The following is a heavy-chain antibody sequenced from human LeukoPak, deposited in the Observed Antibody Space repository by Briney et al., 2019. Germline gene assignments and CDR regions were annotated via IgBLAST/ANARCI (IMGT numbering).Heavy chain of an antibody. CDR3: ARVVDERFDH. J-gene: IGHJ4*02. CDR1: GFTFGAFG. V-gene: IGHV3-30*02. D-gene: IGHD3-16*02. CDR2: IRNDGSDK. Sequence: PGGSLKLSCAASGFTFGAFGMHWVRQAPGMGLEWVAFIRNDGSDKYYADSVRGRFTISRDTSNNTLYLQISTLRREDTAVYYCARVVDERFDHWGQGTLVTVSS.